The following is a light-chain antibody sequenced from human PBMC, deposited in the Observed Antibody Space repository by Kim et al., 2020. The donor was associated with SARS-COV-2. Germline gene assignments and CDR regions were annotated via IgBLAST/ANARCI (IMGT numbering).Light chain of an antibody. J-gene: IGKJ1*01. CDR2: DAS. V-gene: IGKV3-11*01. CDR3: QQGHRWPWT. Sequence: VSPGERATLSCKASQSISTDLVWYQRKPGQAPRPLIYDASNRVTGIPARFSGSGSGTGFTLTINILEPEDSAIYYCQQGHRWPWTFGQGTKVDIK. CDR1: QSISTD.